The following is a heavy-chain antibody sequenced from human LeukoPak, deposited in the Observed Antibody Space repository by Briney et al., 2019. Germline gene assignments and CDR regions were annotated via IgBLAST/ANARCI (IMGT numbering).Heavy chain of an antibody. CDR3: ARMFATAFDI. Sequence: ASVKVSCKTSGYTFPNYDLNWVRQATGQGLEWMGWMGPNGRNTAYAQKFQGRVTITWNTSISTAYMDLSTLTVEDTAVYYCARMFATAFDIWGQGTMVTVSS. D-gene: IGHD2-8*01. J-gene: IGHJ3*02. CDR2: MGPNGRNT. CDR1: GYTFPNYD. V-gene: IGHV1-8*03.